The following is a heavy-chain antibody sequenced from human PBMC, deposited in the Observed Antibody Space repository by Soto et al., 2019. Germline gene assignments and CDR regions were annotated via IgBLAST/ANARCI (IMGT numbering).Heavy chain of an antibody. CDR2: ISYDGSNK. Sequence: QVQLVESGGGVVQPGRSLRLSCAASGFTFSSYAMHWVRQAPGKGLEWVAVISYDGSNKYYADSVKGRFTISRDNSKNTLYLQMNSLRAEHTAVYYCARSYGDAKPFDYWGQGTLVTVSS. CDR1: GFTFSSYA. V-gene: IGHV3-30-3*01. D-gene: IGHD4-17*01. J-gene: IGHJ4*02. CDR3: ARSYGDAKPFDY.